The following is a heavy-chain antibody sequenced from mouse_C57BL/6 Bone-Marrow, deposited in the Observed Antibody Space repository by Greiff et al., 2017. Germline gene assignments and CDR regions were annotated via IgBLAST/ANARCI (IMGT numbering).Heavy chain of an antibody. V-gene: IGHV10-3*01. J-gene: IGHJ4*01. CDR2: IRSKSSNYAT. D-gene: IGHD2-12*01. Sequence: EVKVVESGGGLVQPKGSLKLSCAASGFTFNTYAMHWVRQAPGQGLEWVARIRSKSSNYATYYADSVKDSFTISRDASQSILYLPMNTLQTEDTAMYYGVRGAELTTSYAMDYWGQGTSVTVSS. CDR3: VRGAELTTSYAMDY. CDR1: GFTFNTYA.